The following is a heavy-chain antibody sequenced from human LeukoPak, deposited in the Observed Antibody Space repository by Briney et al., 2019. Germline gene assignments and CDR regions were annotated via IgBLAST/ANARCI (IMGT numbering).Heavy chain of an antibody. V-gene: IGHV5-51*01. Sequence: GESLKISCKGSGYSFTSYWIGWVRQMPGKGLEWMGIIYPGDSDTRYSPSFQGQVTISADKSISTAYLQWSSLKASDTAMYYCARLAVGDSSGYYLFWFDPWGQGTLVTVSS. CDR2: IYPGDSDT. J-gene: IGHJ5*02. D-gene: IGHD3-22*01. CDR3: ARLAVGDSSGYYLFWFDP. CDR1: GYSFTSYW.